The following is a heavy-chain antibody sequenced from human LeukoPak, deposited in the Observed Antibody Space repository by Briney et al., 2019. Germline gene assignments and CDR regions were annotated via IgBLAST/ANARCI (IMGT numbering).Heavy chain of an antibody. V-gene: IGHV3-21*01. CDR2: ISSSSSYI. CDR1: GFTFSSYS. Sequence: PRGSLRLSCAASGFTFSSYSMNWVRQAPGKGLEWVSSISSSSSYIYYADSVKGRFTISRDNAKNSLYLQMNSLRAEDTAVYYCARDLGLRYDSSGYYYWGQGTLVTVSS. D-gene: IGHD3-22*01. J-gene: IGHJ4*02. CDR3: ARDLGLRYDSSGYYY.